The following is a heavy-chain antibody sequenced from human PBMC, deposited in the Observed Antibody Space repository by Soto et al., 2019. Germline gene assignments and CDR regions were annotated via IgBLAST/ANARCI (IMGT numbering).Heavy chain of an antibody. CDR2: INPSGGST. Sequence: ASVKVSCKASGYTFTSYYMHWVRQAPGQGLEWMGIINPSGGSTSYAQKFQGRVTMTRDTSTSTVYMELSSLRSEDTAVYYCASTDYDFWSGPGFYYHMDVWGKETTVTVSS. J-gene: IGHJ6*03. V-gene: IGHV1-46*03. CDR1: GYTFTSYY. CDR3: ASTDYDFWSGPGFYYHMDV. D-gene: IGHD3-3*01.